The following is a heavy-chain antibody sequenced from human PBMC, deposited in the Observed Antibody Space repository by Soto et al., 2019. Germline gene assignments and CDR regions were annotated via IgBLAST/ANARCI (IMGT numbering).Heavy chain of an antibody. D-gene: IGHD2-8*02. CDR2: IVVDSGNT. CDR3: AADLVGLGYYAMDV. J-gene: IGHJ6*02. Sequence: SVKVSCKASGFTFTDSAVQWVRQARGQRLEWIGWIVVDSGNTNYAQKFQERVTITRDMSTRTACMELSSLRSEDTAVYYCAADLVGLGYYAMDVWGQGTTVTVSS. CDR1: GFTFTDSA. V-gene: IGHV1-58*01.